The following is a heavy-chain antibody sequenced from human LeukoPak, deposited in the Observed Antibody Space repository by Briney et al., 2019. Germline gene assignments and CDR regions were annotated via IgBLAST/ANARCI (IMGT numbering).Heavy chain of an antibody. Sequence: SVKVSCKASGGTFSSYAISWVRQAPGQGLEWMGRIIPIFGTANYAQKFQGRVTITTDESTSTAYMELSSLRSEDTAVYYCASTINQYSGSWPPFDYWGQGTLVTVSS. CDR2: IIPIFGTA. V-gene: IGHV1-69*05. J-gene: IGHJ4*02. CDR1: GGTFSSYA. CDR3: ASTINQYSGSWPPFDY. D-gene: IGHD6-13*01.